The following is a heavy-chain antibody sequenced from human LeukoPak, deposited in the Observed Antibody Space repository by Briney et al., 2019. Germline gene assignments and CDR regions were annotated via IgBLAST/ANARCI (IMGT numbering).Heavy chain of an antibody. D-gene: IGHD3-9*01. V-gene: IGHV1-2*02. CDR3: ARDLRYFDWSTFDY. Sequence: SVKVSCKASGYTFTGYYMHWVRQAPGQGLEWMGWINPNSGGTNYAQKFQGRVTMTRDTSISTAYMELSRLRSDDTAVYYCARDLRYFDWSTFDYWGQGTLVTVSS. CDR2: INPNSGGT. CDR1: GYTFTGYY. J-gene: IGHJ4*02.